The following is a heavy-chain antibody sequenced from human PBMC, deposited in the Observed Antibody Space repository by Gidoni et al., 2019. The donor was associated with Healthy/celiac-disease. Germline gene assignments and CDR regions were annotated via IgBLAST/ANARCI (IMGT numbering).Heavy chain of an antibody. CDR3: ARLVPAVTTSRAYYYYMDV. CDR1: GGSISSSSYY. CDR2: IYYSGST. V-gene: IGHV4-39*01. Sequence: QLQLQESGPGLVTPSETLSLTCTVSGGSISSSSYYWGWIRQPPGQGLEWIGSIYYSGSTYYNPSLKSRVTISVDTSKNQFSLKLSSVTAADTAVYYCARLVPAVTTSRAYYYYMDVWGKGTTVTVSS. D-gene: IGHD4-17*01. J-gene: IGHJ6*03.